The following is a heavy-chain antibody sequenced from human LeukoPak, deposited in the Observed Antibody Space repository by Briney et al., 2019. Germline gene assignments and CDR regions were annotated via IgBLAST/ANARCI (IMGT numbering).Heavy chain of an antibody. CDR1: GFTFSSYW. Sequence: PGGSLSLSCAASGFTFSSYWMHWVRQAPGKGLVWVSRINTDGSSTCYVDSVKGRFTISRDNAKTSLYLHMNSLRAADTAVYYCARGSEWSSGVSDYWGQGTLVTVSS. CDR2: INTDGSST. V-gene: IGHV3-74*01. D-gene: IGHD3-3*01. J-gene: IGHJ4*02. CDR3: ARGSEWSSGVSDY.